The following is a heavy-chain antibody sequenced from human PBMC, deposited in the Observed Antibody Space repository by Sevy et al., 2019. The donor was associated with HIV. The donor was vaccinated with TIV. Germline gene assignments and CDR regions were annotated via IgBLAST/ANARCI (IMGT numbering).Heavy chain of an antibody. J-gene: IGHJ6*02. D-gene: IGHD6-19*01. CDR1: GFTFSDYY. CDR2: ISSSGSTI. CDR3: ARGTGSSGWYFDYYGMDV. Sequence: GGSLRLSCAASGFTFSDYYMSWIRQAPGKGLEWVSYISSSGSTIYYADSVKGRFIISRDNAKNSLYLQMNSLRAEDTAVYYCARGTGSSGWYFDYYGMDVWGQGTTVTVSS. V-gene: IGHV3-11*01.